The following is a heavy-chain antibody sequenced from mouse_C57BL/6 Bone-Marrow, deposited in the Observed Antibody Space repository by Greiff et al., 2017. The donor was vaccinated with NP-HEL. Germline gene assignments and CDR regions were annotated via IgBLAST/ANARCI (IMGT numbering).Heavy chain of an antibody. CDR2: ISSGSSTI. CDR1: GFTFSDYG. Sequence: EVKVVESGGGLVKPGGSLKLSCAASGFTFSDYGMHWVRQAPEKGLEWVAYISSGSSTIYYADTVKGRFTISRDNAKNTLFLQMTSLRSEDTAMYYCARGYYEDYAMDYWGQGTSVTVSS. D-gene: IGHD1-1*01. J-gene: IGHJ4*01. CDR3: ARGYYEDYAMDY. V-gene: IGHV5-17*01.